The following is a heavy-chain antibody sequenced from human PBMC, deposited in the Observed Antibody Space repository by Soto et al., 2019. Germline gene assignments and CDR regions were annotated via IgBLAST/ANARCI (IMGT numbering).Heavy chain of an antibody. Sequence: ASVKVSCKASGYTFTSYGISWVRQAPGQGLEWMGWISAYNGNTNYAQKLQGRVTMTTDTSTSTAYMELRGLRSDDTAVYYCARVIAAAGTRWFDPWGQGTLVTVSS. V-gene: IGHV1-18*01. J-gene: IGHJ5*02. D-gene: IGHD6-13*01. CDR2: ISAYNGNT. CDR1: GYTFTSYG. CDR3: ARVIAAAGTRWFDP.